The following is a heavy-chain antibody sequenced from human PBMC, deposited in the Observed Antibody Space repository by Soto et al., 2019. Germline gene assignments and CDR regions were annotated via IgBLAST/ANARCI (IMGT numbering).Heavy chain of an antibody. V-gene: IGHV4-39*01. J-gene: IGHJ4*02. D-gene: IGHD3-9*01. CDR1: GGSISSSSYY. Sequence: SETLSLTCTVSGGSISSSSYYWGWIRQPPGKGLERIGSIYYSGSTYYNPSLKSRVTISVDTSKNQFSLKLSSVTAADTAVYYCARQSRGYYDILTGYSASTMTYFAYWGQGTLVTVSS. CDR2: IYYSGST. CDR3: ARQSRGYYDILTGYSASTMTYFAY.